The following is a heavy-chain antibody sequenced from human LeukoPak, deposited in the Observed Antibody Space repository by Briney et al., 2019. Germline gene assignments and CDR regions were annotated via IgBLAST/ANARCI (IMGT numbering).Heavy chain of an antibody. V-gene: IGHV3-74*01. CDR2: VNNDGSGT. J-gene: IGHJ4*02. Sequence: QPGGSLRLSCVASGFTFSSYWMHWVRQAPGKGLVWVSRVNNDGSGTTYAASVEGRFTISRDNAKNTLYLQMISLRAEDTAVYYCARAAYASGPDYWGQGTLVTVSS. D-gene: IGHD6-25*01. CDR3: ARAAYASGPDY. CDR1: GFTFSSYW.